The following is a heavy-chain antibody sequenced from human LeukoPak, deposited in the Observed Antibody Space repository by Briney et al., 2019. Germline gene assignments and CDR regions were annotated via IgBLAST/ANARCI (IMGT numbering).Heavy chain of an antibody. Sequence: PGGSLRLSCTASGFTFGDYAMSWVRQAPGKGLEWVGFIRSKAYGGTTEYAASVKGRFTISRDDSKSIAYLQMNSLKTEDTAVYYCTSHLIGFGELLQLRDFDYWGQGTLVTVSS. CDR1: GFTFGDYA. J-gene: IGHJ4*02. CDR3: TSHLIGFGELLQLRDFDY. V-gene: IGHV3-49*04. CDR2: IRSKAYGGTT. D-gene: IGHD3-10*01.